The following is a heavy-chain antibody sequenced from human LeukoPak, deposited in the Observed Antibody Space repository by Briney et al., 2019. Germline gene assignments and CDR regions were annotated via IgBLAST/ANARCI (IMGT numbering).Heavy chain of an antibody. J-gene: IGHJ4*02. V-gene: IGHV1-69*05. Sequence: GASVKVSCKASGGTFSSYAISWVRQAPGQGLEWMGGIIPIFGTANYAQKFQGRVTITTDESTSTAYMELSSLRSEDTAVYYCARKAFGSSSWYVDFWGQGTLVTVSS. CDR3: ARKAFGSSSWYVDF. CDR1: GGTFSSYA. D-gene: IGHD6-13*01. CDR2: IIPIFGTA.